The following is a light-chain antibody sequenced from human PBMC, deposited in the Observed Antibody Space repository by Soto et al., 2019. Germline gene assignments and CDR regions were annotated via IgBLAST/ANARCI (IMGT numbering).Light chain of an antibody. CDR2: GAS. V-gene: IGKV3-20*01. CDR1: QSVSSSY. J-gene: IGKJ4*01. CDR3: QQYGSSPLT. Sequence: EIVLTQSPGTLSLSPGERATLSCRASQSVSSSYLAWYQQKPGQAPRLLIYGASSRATGIPDRFSGSGSGTDFTLTIIRLEPEDCAVYYCQQYGSSPLTFGGGTKVEIK.